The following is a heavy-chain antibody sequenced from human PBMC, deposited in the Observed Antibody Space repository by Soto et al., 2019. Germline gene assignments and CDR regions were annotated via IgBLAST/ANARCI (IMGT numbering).Heavy chain of an antibody. V-gene: IGHV3-33*07. D-gene: IGHD3-10*01. CDR1: GFTFSNYA. CDR2: IWHDGSIK. Sequence: PGGSLRLSCAASGFTFSNYAMYWVRQAPGKGLEWVAVIWHDGSIKYYAESVKGRFTVSRDNPKNTLYLQMNSLRAEDTAVYYCARVTFGNYFDYWGRGTLVTVSS. J-gene: IGHJ4*02. CDR3: ARVTFGNYFDY.